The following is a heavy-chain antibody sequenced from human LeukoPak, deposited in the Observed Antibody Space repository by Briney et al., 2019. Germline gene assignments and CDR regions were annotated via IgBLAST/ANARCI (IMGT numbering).Heavy chain of an antibody. CDR1: GYTFTGYY. CDR3: ARDAIVRDYSNSDY. V-gene: IGHV1-2*02. CDR2: INPNSGGT. Sequence: GASVNVSCKASGYTFTGYYIHWVRQAPGQGLEWMGWINPNSGGTNYAQKFRGRVTMTRDTSISTAYMELSRLTSDDTAVYYCARDAIVRDYSNSDYWGQGTLVTVSS. J-gene: IGHJ4*02. D-gene: IGHD4-11*01.